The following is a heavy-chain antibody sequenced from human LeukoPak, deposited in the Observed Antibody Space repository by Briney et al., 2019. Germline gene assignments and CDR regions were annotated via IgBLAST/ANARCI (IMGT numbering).Heavy chain of an antibody. CDR1: GFSFSDHY. J-gene: IGHJ4*02. CDR2: IRMKVNSSTP. V-gene: IGHV3-72*01. Sequence: GGSLRLSCAASGFSFSDHYMDWVRQAPGKGLEWVARIRMKVNSSTPEYVASVKGRFTISRDHSKNSLYLQMNSLKTEGTAVYYCARAFYGLGSFLPDYWGQGTLVTVSS. D-gene: IGHD3-10*01. CDR3: ARAFYGLGSFLPDY.